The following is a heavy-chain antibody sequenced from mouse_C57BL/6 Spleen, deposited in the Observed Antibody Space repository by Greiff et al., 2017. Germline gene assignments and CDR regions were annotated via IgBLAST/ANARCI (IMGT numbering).Heavy chain of an antibody. CDR2: IRNKANGYTT. D-gene: IGHD4-1*01. CDR3: ARYERGHMDY. Sequence: EVKLMESGGGLVQPGGSLSLSCAASGFTFTDYYMSWVRQPPGKALEWLGFIRNKANGYTTEYSASVKGRFTISRDNSQSILYLQMNARRAEDSATYCCARYERGHMDYWGKGTSVTVSS. V-gene: IGHV7-3*01. CDR1: GFTFTDYY. J-gene: IGHJ4*01.